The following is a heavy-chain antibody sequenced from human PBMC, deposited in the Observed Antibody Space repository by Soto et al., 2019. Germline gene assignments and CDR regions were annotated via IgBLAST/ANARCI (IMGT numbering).Heavy chain of an antibody. Sequence: EVQLVECGGGLVQPGGSLRLSCAASGFTFSSYDMHWVRQATGKGLEWVSAIGTAGDTYYPGSVKGRFTISRENAKNSLYLKMNSLRAGDTAVYYCARGGLRYLDWSPGFWFDPWGQGTLVTVSS. CDR1: GFTFSSYD. D-gene: IGHD3-9*01. CDR3: ARGGLRYLDWSPGFWFDP. V-gene: IGHV3-13*01. CDR2: IGTAGDT. J-gene: IGHJ5*02.